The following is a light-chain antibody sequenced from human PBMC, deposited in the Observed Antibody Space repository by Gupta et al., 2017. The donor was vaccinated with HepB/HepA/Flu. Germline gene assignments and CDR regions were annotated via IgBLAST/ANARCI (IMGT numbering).Light chain of an antibody. V-gene: IGLV2-8*01. J-gene: IGLJ2*01. CDR1: SSDIGANDY. Sequence: QSALTQPPSASGSPGQSVALSCPGTSSDIGANDYVSWYQQHPGQAPKLILNEVSRRPSGVPDRFSGSKSGNTASLTVSGLRTEDEAVYHCSSNAETNTFVIFGGGTRLTVL. CDR3: SSNAETNTFVI. CDR2: EVS.